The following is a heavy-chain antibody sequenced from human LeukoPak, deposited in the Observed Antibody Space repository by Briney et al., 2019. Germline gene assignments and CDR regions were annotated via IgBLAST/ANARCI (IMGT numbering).Heavy chain of an antibody. CDR1: GGTFTSYA. CDR3: AGGGYGSGSYFDYYYGMDV. D-gene: IGHD3-10*01. Sequence: SVKVSFTASGGTFTSYAISWVRQAPGQGLEWMGGIIPIFGTANYAQKFQGRVTITADESTSTAYMELSSLRSEDTAVYYCAGGGYGSGSYFDYYYGMDVWGKGTTVTVSS. V-gene: IGHV1-69*13. J-gene: IGHJ6*04. CDR2: IIPIFGTA.